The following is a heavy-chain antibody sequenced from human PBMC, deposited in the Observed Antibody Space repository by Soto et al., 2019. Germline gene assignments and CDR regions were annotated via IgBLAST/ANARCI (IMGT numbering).Heavy chain of an antibody. Sequence: GASVKVSCKASGYTFTGYYMHWVRQAPGQGLEWMGWINPNSGGTNYAQKFQGRVTMTRDTSISTAYMELSRLRSDDTAVYYCAREVGQLERRYYYYGVDVWGQGTTVTVSS. J-gene: IGHJ6*02. V-gene: IGHV1-2*02. CDR1: GYTFTGYY. CDR2: INPNSGGT. D-gene: IGHD1-1*01. CDR3: AREVGQLERRYYYYGVDV.